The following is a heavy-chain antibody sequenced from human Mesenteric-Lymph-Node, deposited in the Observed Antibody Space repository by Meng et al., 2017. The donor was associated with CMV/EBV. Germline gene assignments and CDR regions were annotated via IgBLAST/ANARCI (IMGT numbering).Heavy chain of an antibody. CDR3: ARSGYDFYIPFDY. D-gene: IGHD5-12*01. CDR2: INAGNGNT. J-gene: IGHJ4*02. Sequence: CKASGYTFTSYAMHWVRQAPGQRLEWMGWINAGNGNTKYSQKFQGRVTITRDTSASTAYMELSSLRSEDTAVYYCARSGYDFYIPFDYWGQGTLVTVSS. V-gene: IGHV1-3*01. CDR1: GYTFTSYA.